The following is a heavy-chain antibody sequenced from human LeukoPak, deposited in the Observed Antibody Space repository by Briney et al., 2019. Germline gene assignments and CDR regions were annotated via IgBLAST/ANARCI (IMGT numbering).Heavy chain of an antibody. D-gene: IGHD3-10*01. V-gene: IGHV4-38-2*02. J-gene: IGHJ4*02. CDR3: ARDRSYFTFDY. Sequence: SETLSLTCTVSDFSINSGYHWGWVRQPPGKGLEWIGSMHHSGSTYYNPSLKSRVTMSTDTSKSQFSLKLSSVTAADTAVYNCARDRSYFTFDYWGQGTLVTVSS. CDR1: DFSINSGYH. CDR2: MHHSGST.